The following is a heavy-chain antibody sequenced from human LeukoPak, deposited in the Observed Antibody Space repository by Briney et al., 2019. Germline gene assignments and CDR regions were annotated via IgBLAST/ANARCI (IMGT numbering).Heavy chain of an antibody. J-gene: IGHJ4*02. CDR2: ISSSSSTI. CDR1: GFTFSSYS. CDR3: ARDELYYYDSSGYFSFDY. V-gene: IGHV3-48*01. Sequence: PGGSLRLSRAASGFTFSSYSMNWVRQAPGKGLEWVSYISSSSSTIYYADSVKGRFTISRDNAKNSLYLQMNSLRAEDTAVYYCARDELYYYDSSGYFSFDYWGQGTLVTVSS. D-gene: IGHD3-22*01.